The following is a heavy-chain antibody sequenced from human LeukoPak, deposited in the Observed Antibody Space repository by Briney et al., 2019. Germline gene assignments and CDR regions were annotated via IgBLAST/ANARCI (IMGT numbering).Heavy chain of an antibody. CDR3: ARDTGTSRDLDY. Sequence: ASVKVSCKASGYTFTGYYMHWVRQAPGQGLEWMGRINPNSGGTNYAQKFQGRVTMTRDTSISTAYMELSRLRSDDTAVYYCARDTGTSRDLDYWGQGTLVTVSS. CDR2: INPNSGGT. D-gene: IGHD1-1*01. CDR1: GYTFTGYY. V-gene: IGHV1-2*06. J-gene: IGHJ4*02.